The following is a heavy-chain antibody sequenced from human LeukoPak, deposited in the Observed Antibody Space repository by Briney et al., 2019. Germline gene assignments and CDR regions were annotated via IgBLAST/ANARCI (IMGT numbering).Heavy chain of an antibody. CDR2: ISGSATGA. V-gene: IGHV3-23*01. CDR3: AKLGVGGYSGYDQEEGYYYYYGMDV. Sequence: GGSLRLSCAASGFTFSIYAMSWVRQAPGKGLEWVSGISGSATGAYYADSVKGRFTISRDNSKNTLYLQMNSLRAEDTAVYYCAKLGVGGYSGYDQEEGYYYYYGMDVWGQGTTVTVSS. J-gene: IGHJ6*02. CDR1: GFTFSIYA. D-gene: IGHD5-12*01.